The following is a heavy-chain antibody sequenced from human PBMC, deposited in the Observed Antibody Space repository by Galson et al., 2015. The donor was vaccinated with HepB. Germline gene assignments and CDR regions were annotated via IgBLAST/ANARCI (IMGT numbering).Heavy chain of an antibody. CDR3: ARWGYSSGWSLDY. CDR2: INPNSGGT. V-gene: IGHV1-2*02. Sequence: SVKVSCKASGYTFTGYYMHWVRQAPGQGLEWMGWINPNSGGTNYAQKFQGRVTMTSDTSTSTAYMELSRLRSDDTAVYYCARWGYSSGWSLDYWGQGTLVTVSS. D-gene: IGHD6-19*01. J-gene: IGHJ4*02. CDR1: GYTFTGYY.